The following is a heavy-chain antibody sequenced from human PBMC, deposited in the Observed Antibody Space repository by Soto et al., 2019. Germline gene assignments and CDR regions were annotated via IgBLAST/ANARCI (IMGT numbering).Heavy chain of an antibody. Sequence: QVQLVQSGAEVKKPGASVKVSCKASGYTFTSYGIIWVRQAPGQGLEWMGWISAYNGNTKYAQKLQGRVTMTTDTARSKVYMELRSLRSDDTAVYYCAREPNYFDYWGQGTLVTVSP. CDR1: GYTFTSYG. CDR3: AREPNYFDY. J-gene: IGHJ4*02. CDR2: ISAYNGNT. V-gene: IGHV1-18*01.